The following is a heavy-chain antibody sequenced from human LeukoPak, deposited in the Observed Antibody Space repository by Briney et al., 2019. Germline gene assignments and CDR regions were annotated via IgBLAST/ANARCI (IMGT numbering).Heavy chain of an antibody. J-gene: IGHJ4*02. CDR2: IYYSGST. CDR1: GVSISSSANC. Sequence: PSETLCLSCTVSGVSISSSANCWGWIRQPPGQGLEWVVTIYYSGSTYSNPSIVSLVTISIDTSKTKISLNLSSVTAAATAVYYCAREAVSWSYDRSGRHFDYWGQGTLVTVSS. D-gene: IGHD3-22*01. CDR3: AREAVSWSYDRSGRHFDY. V-gene: IGHV4-39*07.